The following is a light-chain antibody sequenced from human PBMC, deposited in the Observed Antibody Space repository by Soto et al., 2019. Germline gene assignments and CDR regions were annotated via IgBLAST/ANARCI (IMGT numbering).Light chain of an antibody. CDR2: WAS. J-gene: IGKJ4*01. CDR3: QQYYSTPRS. CDR1: QSVLSSSNNENY. V-gene: IGKV4-1*01. Sequence: DIVMTQSPDSLAVSLGERATINCKSSQSVLSSSNNENYLAWYQQKPGQPPKLLIYWASTRESGVPDRFSGSGSGTDFTLTISSLQAEDVAVYYCQQYYSTPRSFGGGTKVEI.